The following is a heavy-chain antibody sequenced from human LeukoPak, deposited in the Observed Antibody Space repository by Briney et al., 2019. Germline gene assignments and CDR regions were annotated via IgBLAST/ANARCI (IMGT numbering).Heavy chain of an antibody. Sequence: PGGSLRLSCAASGFTFSSYGMSWVRQAPGKGLEWVSAISGSGTSTYYADSVKGRFTISSDNSKDTLYLQMNSLRAEDTAVYYCAKGNYDILTGYLYYFDYWGQGPLVTVSS. V-gene: IGHV3-23*01. CDR1: GFTFSSYG. D-gene: IGHD3-9*01. CDR2: ISGSGTST. CDR3: AKGNYDILTGYLYYFDY. J-gene: IGHJ4*02.